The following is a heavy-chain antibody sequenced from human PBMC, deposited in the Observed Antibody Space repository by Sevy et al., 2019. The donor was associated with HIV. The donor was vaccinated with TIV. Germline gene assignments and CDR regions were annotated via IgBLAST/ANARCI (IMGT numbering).Heavy chain of an antibody. CDR2: INPKRGDT. CDR3: ARAGTLYSGYTYGSIDF. CDR1: GYTFTGDY. J-gene: IGHJ4*02. Sequence: ASVKVSCKASGYTFTGDYMHWVRQTPGQGLEWMGWINPKRGDTKSAQRFQGSVTMTRDTSISTAYMELSRLRSDDTAVSYCARAGTLYSGYTYGSIDFWCQGTLVTVSS. D-gene: IGHD5-18*01. V-gene: IGHV1-2*02.